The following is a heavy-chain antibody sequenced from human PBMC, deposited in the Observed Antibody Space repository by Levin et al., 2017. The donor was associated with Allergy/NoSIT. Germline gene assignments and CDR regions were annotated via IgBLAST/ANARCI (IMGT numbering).Heavy chain of an antibody. J-gene: IGHJ4*02. CDR2: VSGYNGKT. CDR3: ARVSACDVTSPDS. D-gene: IGHD2/OR15-2a*01. Sequence: GESLKISCKASGYTFTNYGLAWVRQAPGQGLEWKGWVSGYNGKTDYAQRLQGRVTMTTDTSTTTANMELTSLRSDDTAVYYCARVSACDVTSPDSWGPGTLVTVSS. CDR1: GYTFTNYG. V-gene: IGHV1-18*01.